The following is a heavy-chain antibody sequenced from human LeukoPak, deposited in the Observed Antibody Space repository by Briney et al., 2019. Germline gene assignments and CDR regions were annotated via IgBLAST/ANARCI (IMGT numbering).Heavy chain of an antibody. CDR2: IYSGGST. V-gene: IGHV3-66*01. CDR3: ARDPAAVAINTYG. CDR1: GFTVSNNY. D-gene: IGHD5-24*01. J-gene: IGHJ4*02. Sequence: GGSLRLSCAASGFTVSNNYMNWVRQAPGKGLEWVSHIYSGGSTSYAASVKGRFTISRDSSKNTLSLQMNNLRVEDTAVYYCARDPAAVAINTYGWGQGTLVTVSS.